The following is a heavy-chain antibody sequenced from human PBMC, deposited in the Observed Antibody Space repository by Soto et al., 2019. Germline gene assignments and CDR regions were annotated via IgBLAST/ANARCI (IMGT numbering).Heavy chain of an antibody. D-gene: IGHD2-15*01. Sequence: QVQLQQWGAGLLKPSETLSLTCAVYGGSFSGYYWSWIRQPPGKGLEWIGEINHSGRTNYNPSLKSRVTISVDTSKNQFSLKLSSVTAADTAVYYCAREGYCSGGSCYRHFDYWGQGTLVTVSS. CDR2: INHSGRT. CDR3: AREGYCSGGSCYRHFDY. CDR1: GGSFSGYY. V-gene: IGHV4-34*01. J-gene: IGHJ4*02.